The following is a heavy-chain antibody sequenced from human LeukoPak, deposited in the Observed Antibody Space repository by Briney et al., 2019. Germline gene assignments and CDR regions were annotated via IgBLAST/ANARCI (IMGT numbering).Heavy chain of an antibody. CDR3: ASALGYCSSTSCYTCWCFDY. CDR1: GGTFSSYA. D-gene: IGHD2-2*02. J-gene: IGHJ4*02. Sequence: SVKVSCKASGGTFSSYAISWVRQAPGQGLEWMGGIIPIFGTANYAQKFQGRVTITADESTSTAYMELSSLRSEDTAVYYCASALGYCSSTSCYTCWCFDYWGQGTLVTVSS. V-gene: IGHV1-69*01. CDR2: IIPIFGTA.